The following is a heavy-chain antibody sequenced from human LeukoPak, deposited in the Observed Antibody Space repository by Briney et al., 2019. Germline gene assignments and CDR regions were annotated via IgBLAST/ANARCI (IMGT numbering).Heavy chain of an antibody. Sequence: ASVKVSCKASGYTFTSYDINWVRQATGQGLEWMGWMNPNSGNTGYAQKFRGRVTITRNTSISTAYMELSSLRSEDTAVYYCARGRGFVVVPAEDFWFDPWGQGTLVTVSS. CDR3: ARGRGFVVVPAEDFWFDP. J-gene: IGHJ5*02. CDR1: GYTFTSYD. CDR2: MNPNSGNT. D-gene: IGHD2-2*01. V-gene: IGHV1-8*03.